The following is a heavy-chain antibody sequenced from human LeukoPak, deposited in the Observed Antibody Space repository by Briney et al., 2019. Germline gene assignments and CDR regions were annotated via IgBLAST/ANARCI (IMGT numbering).Heavy chain of an antibody. Sequence: SETLSLTCTVSGGSISSYYWSWIRQPPGKGLEWIGYIYYSGSTNYNPSLKSRVTISVDTSKNQFSLKLSSVTAADTAVYYCARNRMVNGYYYYMDVWGKGTTVTVS. CDR2: IYYSGST. CDR1: GGSISSYY. J-gene: IGHJ6*03. D-gene: IGHD4-23*01. V-gene: IGHV4-59*01. CDR3: ARNRMVNGYYYYMDV.